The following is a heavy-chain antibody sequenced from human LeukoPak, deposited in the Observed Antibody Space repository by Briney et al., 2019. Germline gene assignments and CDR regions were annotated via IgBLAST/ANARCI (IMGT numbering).Heavy chain of an antibody. CDR1: GGSISSSSYY. J-gene: IGHJ6*03. Sequence: PSETLSLTCTVSGGSISSSSYYRGWIRQPPGKGLEWIGYIYYSGSTNYNPSLKSRVTISVDTSKNQFSLKLSSVTAADTAVYYCARGGADHRDYYYYYMDVWGKGTTVTISS. CDR2: IYYSGST. D-gene: IGHD1-14*01. V-gene: IGHV4-61*05. CDR3: ARGGADHRDYYYYYMDV.